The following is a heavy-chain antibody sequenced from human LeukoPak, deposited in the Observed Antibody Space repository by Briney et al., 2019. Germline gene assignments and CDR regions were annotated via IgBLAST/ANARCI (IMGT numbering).Heavy chain of an antibody. CDR2: IYYSGST. CDR3: ARDSSGYDRDYYYGMDV. V-gene: IGHV4-59*01. D-gene: IGHD3-22*01. J-gene: IGHJ6*02. Sequence: SETLSLTCTVSGGSISSYYWSWIRQPPGKGLEWIWYIYYSGSTNYNPSLKSRVTISVDTSKNQFSLKLSSVTAADTAVYYCARDSSGYDRDYYYGMDVWGQGTTVTVSS. CDR1: GGSISSYY.